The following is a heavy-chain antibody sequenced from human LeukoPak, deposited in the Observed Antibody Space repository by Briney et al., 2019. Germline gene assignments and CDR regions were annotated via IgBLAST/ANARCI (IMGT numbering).Heavy chain of an antibody. CDR3: ARDTETHVVVAATVPGDY. J-gene: IGHJ4*02. Sequence: GGSLRLSCAASGFTFDDYGMSWVRQAPGKGLEWVSGINWNGGSTGYADSVKGRFTISRDNAENSLYLQMNSLRAEDTALYYCARDTETHVVVAATVPGDYWGQGTLVTVSS. D-gene: IGHD2-15*01. CDR1: GFTFDDYG. CDR2: INWNGGST. V-gene: IGHV3-20*04.